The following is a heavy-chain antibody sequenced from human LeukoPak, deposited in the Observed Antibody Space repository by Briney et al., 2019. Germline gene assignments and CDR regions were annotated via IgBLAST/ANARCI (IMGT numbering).Heavy chain of an antibody. CDR3: ARENWGFEDY. J-gene: IGHJ4*02. V-gene: IGHV3-7*01. CDR2: IKQDGSEK. D-gene: IGHD7-27*01. Sequence: PGGSLGLSCAASGFTFSSYWMSWVRQAPGKGLEWVANIKQDGSEKHYVDSVKGRFTISRDNARNSLYLQMNSLRAEDTAVYYCARENWGFEDYWGQGTLVTVSS. CDR1: GFTFSSYW.